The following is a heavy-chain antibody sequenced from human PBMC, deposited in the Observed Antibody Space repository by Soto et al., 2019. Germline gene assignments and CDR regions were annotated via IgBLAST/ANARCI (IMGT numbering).Heavy chain of an antibody. D-gene: IGHD6-19*01. V-gene: IGHV4-4*07. Sequence: PSETLSLTCTVSGGSISSYYWSWIRQPAGKGLEWVGRIYTSGSTNYNPSLKSRVTMSVDTSKNQFSLKLSSVTAADTAVYYCARDPRLPVAPRAYYYGMDVWGQGTTVTVSS. CDR2: IYTSGST. CDR1: GGSISSYY. CDR3: ARDPRLPVAPRAYYYGMDV. J-gene: IGHJ6*02.